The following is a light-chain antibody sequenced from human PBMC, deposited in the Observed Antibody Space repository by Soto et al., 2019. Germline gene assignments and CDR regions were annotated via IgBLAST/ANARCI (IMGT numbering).Light chain of an antibody. CDR1: KNVVGSYNL. Sequence: QYLLTQPAPVSWSPGQSVPISCPGNKNVVGSYNLVSWYQQHPGKAPKLMIYEVSKRPSGVSNRFSGSKSGNTASLTISGLQAEDEADYYCCSYAGSSTYVFGTGTKVTVL. J-gene: IGLJ1*01. CDR3: CSYAGSSTYV. CDR2: EVS. V-gene: IGLV2-23*02.